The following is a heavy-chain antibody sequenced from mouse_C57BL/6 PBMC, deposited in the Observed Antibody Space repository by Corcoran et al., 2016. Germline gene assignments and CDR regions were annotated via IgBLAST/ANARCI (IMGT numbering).Heavy chain of an antibody. CDR3: ARPPYDGYWYFDV. J-gene: IGHJ1*03. CDR1: GYTFTTYG. CDR2: INTYSGVP. V-gene: IGHV9-3*01. Sequence: QIQLVQSGPELKKPGETVKISCKASGYTFTTYGMSWVKQAPGKGLKWMGWINTYSGVPTYADDFKGRFAFSLETSANTAYLQINNLKNEDTATYFCARPPYDGYWYFDVWGTGTTVTVSS. D-gene: IGHD2-12*01.